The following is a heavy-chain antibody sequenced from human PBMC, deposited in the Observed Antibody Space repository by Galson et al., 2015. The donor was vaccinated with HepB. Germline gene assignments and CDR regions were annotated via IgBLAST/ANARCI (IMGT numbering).Heavy chain of an antibody. Sequence: SLRLSCAAPGFTVSTNYMSWVRQAPGKGLEWVSIIYPGGYTNYADSVKGRFTISRDNSKNTLSLQLNSLRAEDTAVYYCAKAGTSTSWNYFDNWGQGSLVTVPS. J-gene: IGHJ4*02. CDR2: IYPGGYT. D-gene: IGHD6-13*01. CDR3: AKAGTSTSWNYFDN. V-gene: IGHV3-53*01. CDR1: GFTVSTNY.